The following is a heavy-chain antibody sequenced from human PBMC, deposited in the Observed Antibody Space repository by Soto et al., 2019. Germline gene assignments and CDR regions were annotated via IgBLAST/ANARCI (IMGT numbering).Heavy chain of an antibody. Sequence: GXSLNISCKGSGYSFTSYWIGWLRQIPGKGLEWMGIIYPGDSDTRYSPSFQGQVTISADKSISTAYLQWSSLKASDTAMYYCARLNYYDSSGYNDYWGQGTLVTVSS. V-gene: IGHV5-51*01. CDR1: GYSFTSYW. D-gene: IGHD3-22*01. J-gene: IGHJ4*02. CDR3: ARLNYYDSSGYNDY. CDR2: IYPGDSDT.